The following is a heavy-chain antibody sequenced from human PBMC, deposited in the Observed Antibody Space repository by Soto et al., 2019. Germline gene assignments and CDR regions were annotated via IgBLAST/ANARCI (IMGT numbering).Heavy chain of an antibody. Sequence: GGSLRLSCAASGFTFSTYWMHWVRQAPGKGLVWVSRITSDGSRTSYADSVKGRFTIPRDNARNTLYLQMNSLRDEDTAVYYCAREGAGYALWGQRNLVTVSS. V-gene: IGHV3-74*01. CDR3: AREGAGYAL. CDR2: ITSDGSRT. D-gene: IGHD5-12*01. J-gene: IGHJ4*02. CDR1: GFTFSTYW.